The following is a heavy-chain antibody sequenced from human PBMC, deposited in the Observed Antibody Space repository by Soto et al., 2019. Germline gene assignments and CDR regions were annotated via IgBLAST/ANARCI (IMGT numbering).Heavy chain of an antibody. D-gene: IGHD5-18*01. J-gene: IGHJ4*02. CDR2: ISGSGGST. V-gene: IGHV3-23*01. Sequence: EVQLLESGGGLVQPGGSLRLSCAASGFTFSSYAMNWVRQAPGKGLEWVSAISGSGGSTYYADSVKGRFTISRDNSKNTLYLQMDSLRAEDTAVYYCAKVGGEELWFPYYWGQGTLVTVSS. CDR3: AKVGGEELWFPYY. CDR1: GFTFSSYA.